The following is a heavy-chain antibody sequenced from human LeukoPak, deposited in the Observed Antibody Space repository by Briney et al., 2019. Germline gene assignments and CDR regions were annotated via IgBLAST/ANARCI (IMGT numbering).Heavy chain of an antibody. CDR2: IIPIFGTA. Sequence: SVKVSCKASGYTFYNYGISWMRQAPGQGLEWMGGIIPIFGTANYAQKFQGRVTITADESTSTAYVELSSLRSEDTAVYYCARGGSGYSYDGDYYYGMDVWGQGTTVTVSS. J-gene: IGHJ6*02. V-gene: IGHV1-69*13. D-gene: IGHD5-18*01. CDR1: GYTFYNYG. CDR3: ARGGSGYSYDGDYYYGMDV.